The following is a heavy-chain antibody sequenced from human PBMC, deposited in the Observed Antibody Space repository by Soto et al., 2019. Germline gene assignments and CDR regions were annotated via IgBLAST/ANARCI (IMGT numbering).Heavy chain of an antibody. CDR2: IYYSGST. Sequence: PSETLSLTCTVAGGSISSSSYYWCWIRQPPGKGLEWIGYIYYSGSTNYNPSLKSRVTISVDTSKNQFSLKLSSVTAADTAVYYCARVRRGRYFDRLLLDPWGQGTLVTVPS. J-gene: IGHJ5*02. CDR1: GGSISSSSYY. V-gene: IGHV4-61*01. D-gene: IGHD3-9*01. CDR3: ARVRRGRYFDRLLLDP.